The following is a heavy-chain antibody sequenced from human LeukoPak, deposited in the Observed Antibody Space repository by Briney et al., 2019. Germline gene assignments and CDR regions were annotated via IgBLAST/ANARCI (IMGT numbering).Heavy chain of an antibody. V-gene: IGHV4-34*01. CDR3: ARSGDYGDYGQNYYYYGMDV. J-gene: IGHJ6*04. D-gene: IGHD4-17*01. CDR1: GASFSGYY. CDR2: INHSGST. Sequence: PSETLSLTCTVYGASFSGYYWSWIRQPPGKGLEWIGEINHSGSTNYNPSLKSRVSISVDTSKNQFSLKLSSVTAADTAVYYCARSGDYGDYGQNYYYYGMDVWGKGTTVTVSS.